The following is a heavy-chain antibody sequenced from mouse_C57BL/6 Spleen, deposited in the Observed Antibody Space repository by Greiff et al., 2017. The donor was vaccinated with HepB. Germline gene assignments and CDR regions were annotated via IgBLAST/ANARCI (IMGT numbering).Heavy chain of an antibody. CDR3: ATYDYDVRYWYFDV. CDR2: IRNKANGYTT. Sequence: EVKVEESGGGLVQPGGSLSLSCAASGFTFTDYYMSWVRQPPGKALEWLGFIRNKANGYTTEYSASVKGRFTISRDNSQSILYLQMNALRAEDSATYYCATYDYDVRYWYFDVWGTGTTVTVSS. D-gene: IGHD2-4*01. J-gene: IGHJ1*03. CDR1: GFTFTDYY. V-gene: IGHV7-3*01.